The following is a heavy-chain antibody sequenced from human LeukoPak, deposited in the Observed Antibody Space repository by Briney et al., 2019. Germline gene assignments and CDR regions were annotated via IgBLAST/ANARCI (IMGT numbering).Heavy chain of an antibody. CDR3: ANLDYLDRELDY. V-gene: IGHV3-23*01. CDR2: ISSSSDGT. D-gene: IGHD3-16*01. J-gene: IGHJ4*02. Sequence: GGSLRLSCAASGFTFSSYAMTWVRQAPGKGLEWVSAISSSSDGTYYADSVKGRFTISRDNSKNTLYLQMSRLRADDTAVYYCANLDYLDRELDYWGQGTLVTVSS. CDR1: GFTFSSYA.